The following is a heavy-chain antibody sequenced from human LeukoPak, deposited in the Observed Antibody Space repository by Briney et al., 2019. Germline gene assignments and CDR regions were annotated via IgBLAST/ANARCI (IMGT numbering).Heavy chain of an antibody. CDR3: AKISGYDFGDFDY. Sequence: PGGSLRLSCAASGFTVSSNYMSWVRQAPGKGLEWVSAISGSGGSTYYADSVKGRFTISRDNSKNTLYLQMNSLRAEDTAVYYCAKISGYDFGDFDYWGQGTLVTVSS. CDR1: GFTVSSNY. V-gene: IGHV3-23*01. D-gene: IGHD5-12*01. CDR2: ISGSGGST. J-gene: IGHJ4*02.